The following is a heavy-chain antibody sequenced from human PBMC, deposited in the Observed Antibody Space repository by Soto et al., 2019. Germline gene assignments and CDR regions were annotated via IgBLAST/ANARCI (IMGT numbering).Heavy chain of an antibody. J-gene: IGHJ4*02. V-gene: IGHV4-34*01. CDR1: GGYFSGYY. Sequence: SETLSLTCAVYGGYFSGYYWSWIRQPPGKGLEWIGEINHSGSTNYNPSLKSRVTISVDTSKNQFSLKLSSVTAADTAVYYCARSHNLITMVRGSPLDYWGQGTLVTVSS. CDR3: ARSHNLITMVRGSPLDY. D-gene: IGHD3-10*01. CDR2: INHSGST.